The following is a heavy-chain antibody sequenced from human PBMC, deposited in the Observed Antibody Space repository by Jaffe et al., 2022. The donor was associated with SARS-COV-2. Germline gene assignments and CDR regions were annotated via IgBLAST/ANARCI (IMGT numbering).Heavy chain of an antibody. V-gene: IGHV1-2*02. J-gene: IGHJ5*02. CDR3: ARDLGSGWQTRNWFDP. D-gene: IGHD6-19*01. Sequence: QVQLVQSGAEVKKPGASVKVSCKASGYTFTGYYMHWVRQAPGQGLEWMGWINPNSGGTNYAQKFQGRVTMTRDTSISTAYMELSRLRSDDTAVYYCARDLGSGWQTRNWFDPWGQGTLVTVSS. CDR2: INPNSGGT. CDR1: GYTFTGYY.